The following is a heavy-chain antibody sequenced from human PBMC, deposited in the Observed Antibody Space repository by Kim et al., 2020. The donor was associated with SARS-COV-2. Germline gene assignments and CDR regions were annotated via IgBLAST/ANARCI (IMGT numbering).Heavy chain of an antibody. J-gene: IGHJ4*02. CDR3: ARDPEERATPFDY. Sequence: SETLSLTCTVSGASMSSSSSYWGWFRQSPGKGLEWIGSIDYSGDSYYNPSLKSRVTISVDTSKNQFSLKVTSVTAADTAVYYCARDPEERATPFDYWGQGPQVTVSS. CDR1: GASMSSSSSY. D-gene: IGHD1-1*01. CDR2: IDYSGDS. V-gene: IGHV4-39*07.